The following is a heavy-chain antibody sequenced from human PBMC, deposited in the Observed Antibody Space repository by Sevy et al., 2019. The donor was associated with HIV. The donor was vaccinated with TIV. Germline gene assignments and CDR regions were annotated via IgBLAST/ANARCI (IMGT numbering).Heavy chain of an antibody. V-gene: IGHV3-11*01. CDR3: TGYPSTGYCCGGSCCSDAFDI. Sequence: GGSLRLSCAASGFTFSDYYMSWIRQAPGKGLEWVSYISSSGSTIYYADSVKGRFTISRDNAKNSLYWQMNSLRAEDTAGIYWTGYPSTGYCCGGSCCSDAFDIWGQGTMVTVSS. J-gene: IGHJ3*02. D-gene: IGHD2-15*01. CDR1: GFTFSDYY. CDR2: ISSSGSTI.